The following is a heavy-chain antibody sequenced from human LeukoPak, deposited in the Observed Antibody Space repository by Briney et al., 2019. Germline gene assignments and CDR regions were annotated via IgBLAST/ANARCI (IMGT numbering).Heavy chain of an antibody. CDR1: GFTFSSYA. D-gene: IGHD6-19*01. CDR3: AKDPAGAGSYNWFDP. Sequence: GGSLRLSCAASGFTFSSYAMSWVRQAPGKGLEWVSAISGSGGSTYYADSVKGRFTISRDNSKNTLYLQMNSLRAEDTAVYYCAKDPAGAGSYNWFDPWGQGTLVTVSS. J-gene: IGHJ5*02. CDR2: ISGSGGST. V-gene: IGHV3-23*01.